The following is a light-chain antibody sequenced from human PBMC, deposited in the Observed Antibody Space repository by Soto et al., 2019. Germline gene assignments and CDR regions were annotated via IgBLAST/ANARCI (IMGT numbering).Light chain of an antibody. CDR1: QSVYSN. Sequence: EIVMTQSPATLSVSPGGRATLSCRASQSVYSNLAWYQQKPGQAPSLLIYGASTRATGIPARFSGSGAGTDFTLTISSLQSEDSAVYYCQQYNNWPPVTFGGGTRVEIK. CDR2: GAS. CDR3: QQYNNWPPVT. J-gene: IGKJ4*01. V-gene: IGKV3-15*01.